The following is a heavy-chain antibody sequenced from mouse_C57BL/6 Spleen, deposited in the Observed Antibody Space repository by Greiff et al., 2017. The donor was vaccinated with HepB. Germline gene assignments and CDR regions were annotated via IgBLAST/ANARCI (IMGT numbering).Heavy chain of an antibody. CDR1: GYAFSSSW. CDR2: IYPGDGDT. CDR3: ARRGYYYGSSDVDFDY. D-gene: IGHD1-1*01. J-gene: IGHJ2*01. Sequence: VQLQQSGPELVKPGASVKISCKASGYAFSSSWMNWVKQRPGKGLEWIGRIYPGDGDTNYNGKFKGKATLTADKSSSTAYMQLSSLTSEDSAVYFCARRGYYYGSSDVDFDYWGQGTTLTVSS. V-gene: IGHV1-82*01.